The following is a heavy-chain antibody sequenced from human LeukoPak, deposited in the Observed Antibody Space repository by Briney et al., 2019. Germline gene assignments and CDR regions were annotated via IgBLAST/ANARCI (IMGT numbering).Heavy chain of an antibody. CDR1: GGSISSGGYY. CDR3: ARDWQRQNWFDP. CDR2: IYYSGST. Sequence: KPSQTLSLTCTVSGGSISSGGYYWSWIRQHPGKGLEWIGYIYYSGSTYYNPSLKSRVTISVDTSKNQFSLKLSSVTAADTAVYYCARDWQRQNWFDPWGQGTLVTVSS. J-gene: IGHJ5*02. V-gene: IGHV4-31*03. D-gene: IGHD6-25*01.